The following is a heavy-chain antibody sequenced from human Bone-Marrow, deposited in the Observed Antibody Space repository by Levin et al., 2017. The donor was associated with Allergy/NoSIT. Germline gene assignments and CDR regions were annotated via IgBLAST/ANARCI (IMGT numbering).Heavy chain of an antibody. V-gene: IGHV3-11*01. Sequence: SCAVSGFSFYDYYMSWIRQAPGKGLEWVSHIKTDGSSMDYADSVKGRFTISRDNAKNSLYLQMNSLRGEDTAVYYCARVTRTRGYYIDVWGRGTTVTVSS. CDR2: IKTDGSSM. J-gene: IGHJ6*03. CDR3: ARVTRTRGYYIDV. CDR1: GFSFYDYY.